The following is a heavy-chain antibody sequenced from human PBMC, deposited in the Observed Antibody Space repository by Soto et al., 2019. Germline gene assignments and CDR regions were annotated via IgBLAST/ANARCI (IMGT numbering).Heavy chain of an antibody. Sequence: SETLALTCTVSGGSSGRGGYYCSGIRQHQGKGLEWIGYIHYSGSTYYNPSLKSRLTISLDTSKNQFSLHLSSVTAADTAVYYCATNHFYLNGRHPLLFYSRAQRTPVPVSS. CDR1: GGSSGRGGYY. CDR3: ATNHFYLNGRHPLLFYS. V-gene: IGHV4-31*03. CDR2: IHYSGST. D-gene: IGHD2-15*01. J-gene: IGHJ1*01.